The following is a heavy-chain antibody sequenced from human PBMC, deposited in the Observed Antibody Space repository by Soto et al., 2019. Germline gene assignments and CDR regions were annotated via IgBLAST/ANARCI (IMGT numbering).Heavy chain of an antibody. CDR1: VFTFSSYA. Sequence: GGSLRLSCAASVFTFSSYAMNWVRQTPGRGLEWVSTITTSGASTYSADSVKGRFTISRDNSKNTLYLQMNSLRAEDTAVYYCAKDGWQYYDILTGHYFDYWGQGTLVTVSS. D-gene: IGHD3-9*01. V-gene: IGHV3-23*01. J-gene: IGHJ4*02. CDR2: ITTSGAST. CDR3: AKDGWQYYDILTGHYFDY.